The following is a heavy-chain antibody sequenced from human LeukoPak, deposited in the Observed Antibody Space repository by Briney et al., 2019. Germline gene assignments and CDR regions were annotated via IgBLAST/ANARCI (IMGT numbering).Heavy chain of an antibody. J-gene: IGHJ6*02. V-gene: IGHV1-8*01. CDR3: ARKGYDTQAYYYYYGMDV. CDR2: MNPNSGNT. D-gene: IGHD6-13*01. Sequence: ASVKVSCKASGYAFTSYDVNWVRQATGQGLEWMGWMNPNSGNTGYAQKFQGRVTMTRNTSTSTAYMELSSLRSEDTAVYYCARKGYDTQAYYYYYGMDVWGPGTTVTVSS. CDR1: GYAFTSYD.